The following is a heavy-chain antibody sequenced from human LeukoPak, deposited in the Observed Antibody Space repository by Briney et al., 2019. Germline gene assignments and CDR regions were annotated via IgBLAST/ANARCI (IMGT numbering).Heavy chain of an antibody. CDR2: IYYSGST. CDR1: GGSISSSSYY. V-gene: IGHV4-39*07. CDR3: ARVYCSSTSCYTPTFDY. Sequence: SETLSLTCTVSGGSISSSSYYWGWIRQPTGKGLEWIGSIYYSGSTYYNPSLKSRVTISVDTSKNQFSLKLSSVTAADTAVYYCARVYCSSTSCYTPTFDYWGQGTLVTVSS. J-gene: IGHJ4*02. D-gene: IGHD2-2*02.